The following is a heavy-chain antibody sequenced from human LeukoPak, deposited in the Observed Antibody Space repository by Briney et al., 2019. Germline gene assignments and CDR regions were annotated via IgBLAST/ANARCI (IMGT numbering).Heavy chain of an antibody. CDR2: VYYSGST. CDR3: ARGVSSAWYLYAFDI. CDR1: GDSISSGDYY. Sequence: SETLSLTCTVSGDSISSGDYYWSWIRQPPGKGLEWIGYVYYSGSTNYNPSLKSRVTISVDTSKNQFSLKLSSVTAADTAVYYCARGVSSAWYLYAFDIWGQGTMVTVSS. J-gene: IGHJ3*02. V-gene: IGHV4-61*08. D-gene: IGHD6-19*01.